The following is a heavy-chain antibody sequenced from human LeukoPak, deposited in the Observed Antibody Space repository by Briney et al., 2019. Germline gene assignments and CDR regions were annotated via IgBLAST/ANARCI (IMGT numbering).Heavy chain of an antibody. Sequence: GGSLRLSCAASGFTFSDCYMSWIRQAPGKGLEWVSYISSSSSYTNYADSVKGRFTISRDNAKNSLYLQMNSLRAEDTAVYYCARDYCSGGSCSDAFDIWGQGTMVTVSS. CDR1: GFTFSDCY. V-gene: IGHV3-11*06. CDR2: ISSSSSYT. CDR3: ARDYCSGGSCSDAFDI. D-gene: IGHD2-15*01. J-gene: IGHJ3*02.